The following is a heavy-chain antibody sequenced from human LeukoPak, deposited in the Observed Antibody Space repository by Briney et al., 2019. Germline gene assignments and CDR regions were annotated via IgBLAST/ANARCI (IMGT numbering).Heavy chain of an antibody. V-gene: IGHV4-59*06. CDR1: GFTFSSYG. CDR3: GRYSYGYGMDV. CDR2: IYYSGST. J-gene: IGHJ6*02. Sequence: AGGSLRLSCAASGFTFSSYGMHWVRQAPGKGLEWIGYIYYSGSTYYNPSLKSRVTISVDTSKNQFSLKLSSVTAADTAVYYCGRYSYGYGMDVWGQGTTVTVSS. D-gene: IGHD5-18*01.